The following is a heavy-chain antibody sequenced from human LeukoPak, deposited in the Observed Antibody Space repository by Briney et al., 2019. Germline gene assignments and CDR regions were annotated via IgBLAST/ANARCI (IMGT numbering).Heavy chain of an antibody. Sequence: PGGSLRLSCAASGFTFSSYWMHWVRQAPGKGLVWVSRINSDGSSTTYADSVKGRFTISRDNAKNTLYLQMNSLRVEDTAVYYCAKDEVGGHFAYWGQGTLVTVSS. D-gene: IGHD1-26*01. CDR1: GFTFSSYW. CDR3: AKDEVGGHFAY. V-gene: IGHV3-74*01. CDR2: INSDGSST. J-gene: IGHJ4*02.